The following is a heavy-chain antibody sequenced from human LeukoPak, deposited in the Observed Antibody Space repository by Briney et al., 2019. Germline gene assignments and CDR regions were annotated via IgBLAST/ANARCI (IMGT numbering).Heavy chain of an antibody. CDR1: GFTFSTCS. V-gene: IGHV3-21*01. CDR2: ISGSSYHI. CDR3: ARRLTQYDCFDP. D-gene: IGHD2-2*01. Sequence: GGSLRLSCAASGFTFSTCSMKWVRQAPGKALEWVSSISGSSYHIYYADSVKGRFTISRDNANNLLYLQMNSLRAEDTAVYYCARRLTQYDCFDPWGQGILVTVSS. J-gene: IGHJ5*02.